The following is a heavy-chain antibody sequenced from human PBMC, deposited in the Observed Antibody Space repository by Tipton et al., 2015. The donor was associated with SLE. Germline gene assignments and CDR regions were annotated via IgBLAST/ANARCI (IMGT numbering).Heavy chain of an antibody. J-gene: IGHJ4*02. CDR3: GRHRRWLVES. CDR1: GAPIKNNY. Sequence: TLSLTCTVSGAPIKNNYWTWIRQPPGKGLEWIGYIFYSGSTNLNPSLKSRVTMSVDTSKNQFSLKLTSVTAEDTAVYFCGRHRRWLVESWGQGPLVTVSS. D-gene: IGHD6-19*01. V-gene: IGHV4-59*01. CDR2: IFYSGST.